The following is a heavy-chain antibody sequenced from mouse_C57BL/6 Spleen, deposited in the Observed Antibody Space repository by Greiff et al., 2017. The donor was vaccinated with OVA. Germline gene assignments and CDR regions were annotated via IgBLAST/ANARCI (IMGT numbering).Heavy chain of an antibody. CDR3: ARYYGSSWYAMDY. V-gene: IGHV1-22*01. Sequence: VQLQQSGPELVKPGASVKMSCKASGYTFTDYNMHWVKQSHGKSLEWIGYINPNNGGTSYNQKFKGKATLTVNKSSSTAYMELRSLTSDDSAVYYCARYYGSSWYAMDYWGQGTSVTVSS. CDR2: INPNNGGT. CDR1: GYTFTDYN. J-gene: IGHJ4*01. D-gene: IGHD1-1*01.